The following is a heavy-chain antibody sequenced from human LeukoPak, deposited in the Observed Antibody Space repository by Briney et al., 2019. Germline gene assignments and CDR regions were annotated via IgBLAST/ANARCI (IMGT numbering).Heavy chain of an antibody. Sequence: SETLSLTCTVSGGSISSSSDYWGWIRQPPGKGLEWIGSLDYSGSTYYNPSLMSRITISVDTSKNQFSLKLDSVTAADTAVYYCARYPYSSSSVSFDYWGQGTLVTVSS. CDR2: LDYSGST. CDR3: ARYPYSSSSVSFDY. CDR1: GGSISSSSDY. D-gene: IGHD6-6*01. V-gene: IGHV4-39*01. J-gene: IGHJ4*02.